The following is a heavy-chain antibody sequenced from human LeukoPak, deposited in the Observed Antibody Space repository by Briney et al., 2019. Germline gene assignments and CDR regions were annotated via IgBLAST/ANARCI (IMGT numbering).Heavy chain of an antibody. CDR3: ARVGSYYDMDV. CDR2: IESGGST. Sequence: PGGSLRLSCAASGFTVSSKYMNWVRQAPGKGLEWVSVIESGGSTYYADSVKGRFTVSRDNFQNTPYLQMNSLRAEDTAVYYCARVGSYYDMDVWGQGTTVTVSS. CDR1: GFTVSSKY. D-gene: IGHD3-10*01. J-gene: IGHJ6*02. V-gene: IGHV3-53*01.